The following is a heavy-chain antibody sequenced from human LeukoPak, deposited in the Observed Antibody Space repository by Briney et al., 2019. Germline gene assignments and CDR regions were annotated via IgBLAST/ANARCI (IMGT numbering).Heavy chain of an antibody. CDR2: VKQDGSDK. CDR3: ARDSSIAAAGSDY. CDR1: GFTFSSYW. D-gene: IGHD6-13*01. Sequence: GGSLRLSCAASGFTFSSYWMSWVRQAPGKGLEWVANVKQDGSDKYYVDSVKGRFTISRDNAKSSLYLQMSSLRAEDTAVYYCARDSSIAAAGSDYWGQGTLVTVSS. V-gene: IGHV3-7*01. J-gene: IGHJ4*02.